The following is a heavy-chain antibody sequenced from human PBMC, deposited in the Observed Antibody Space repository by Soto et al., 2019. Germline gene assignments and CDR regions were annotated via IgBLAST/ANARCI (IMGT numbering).Heavy chain of an antibody. D-gene: IGHD1-26*01. J-gene: IGHJ4*02. V-gene: IGHV3-23*01. CDR2: VSSSGSST. CDR3: AKSEGESSREGAGTH. CDR1: GFTFRSSG. Sequence: EVQLLESGGAWVHPGGSLRLSCAASGFTFRSSGKTWVRQAPGRGLEWVSSVSSSGSSTYYAESLQGRFTISRDNSRNTVYLQMKSLRAGDTAVYYCAKSEGESSREGAGTHWGQGTLVSVSS.